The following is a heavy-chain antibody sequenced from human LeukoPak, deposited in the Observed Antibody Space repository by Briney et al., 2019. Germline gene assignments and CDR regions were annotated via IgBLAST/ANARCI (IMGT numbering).Heavy chain of an antibody. CDR2: IYPDDSDT. Sequence: GESLKISCKGSGYSFPSYWIAWVRQMPGKGLEWMGIIYPDDSDTIYSPSFQGHVTISVDKSINTAYLQWSSLKASDTAMYFCATQPWRTSGTYYVGYAFDIWGQGTKVTVSS. J-gene: IGHJ3*02. V-gene: IGHV5-51*01. CDR1: GYSFPSYW. CDR3: ATQPWRTSGTYYVGYAFDI. D-gene: IGHD1-26*01.